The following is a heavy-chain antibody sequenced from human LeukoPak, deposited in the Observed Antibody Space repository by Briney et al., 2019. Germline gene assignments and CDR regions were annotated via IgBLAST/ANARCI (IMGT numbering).Heavy chain of an antibody. V-gene: IGHV3-7*03. CDR2: IKQDGSEK. CDR1: GFTFSSYW. CDR3: ARVSWVVGDRPLVLRYFDWSLPSYYYYGMDV. Sequence: PGGSLRLSCAASGFTFSSYWMSWVRQAPGKGLEWVANIKQDGSEKYYVDSVKGRFTISRDNAKNSLYLQMNSLRAEDTAVYYCARVSWVVGDRPLVLRYFDWSLPSYYYYGMDVWGKGTTVTVSS. J-gene: IGHJ6*04. D-gene: IGHD3-9*01.